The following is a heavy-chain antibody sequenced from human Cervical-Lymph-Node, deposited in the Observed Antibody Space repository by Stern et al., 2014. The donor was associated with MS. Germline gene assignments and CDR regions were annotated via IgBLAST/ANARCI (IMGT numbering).Heavy chain of an antibody. J-gene: IGHJ4*02. CDR3: ARQRYFDY. Sequence: VQLVQSGPEVKRPGESLKISCQASGYTFTSYWIGWVRQMPGKGLEWIAFIFPGASDIRDSPSFQGQIPISADKPSSTASLQWNNLKASDTAIYYCARQRYFDYWGQGTLVTVSS. V-gene: IGHV5-51*01. CDR2: IFPGASDI. CDR1: GYTFTSYW.